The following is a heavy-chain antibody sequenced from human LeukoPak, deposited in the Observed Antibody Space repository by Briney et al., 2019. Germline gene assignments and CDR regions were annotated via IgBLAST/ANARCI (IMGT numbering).Heavy chain of an antibody. V-gene: IGHV3-7*03. CDR3: ASLDTAKQPLANH. CDR2: IREERGQE. Sequence: GGSLSLSGEASGLTVGNHWMSWVRQAPGKGLEWVANIREERGQEYYVDSVKGRFTISKNSAKNSLYLQMNTLRVEDTAMYYCASLDTAKQPLANHWGQGTLVTVSS. D-gene: IGHD5-18*01. CDR1: GLTVGNHW. J-gene: IGHJ5*02.